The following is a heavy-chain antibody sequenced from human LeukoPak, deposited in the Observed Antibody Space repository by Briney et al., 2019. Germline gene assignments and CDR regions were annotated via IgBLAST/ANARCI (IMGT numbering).Heavy chain of an antibody. CDR1: GGSISSSSYY. D-gene: IGHD6-13*01. V-gene: IGHV4-39*07. Sequence: SETLSLTCTVSGGSISSSSYYWGWIRQPPGKGLEWIGSIYYSGSTYYNPSLKSRVTISVDTSKNQFSLKLSSVTAADTAVYYCARVLPPPEIAAADPNWFDPWGQGTLVTVSS. CDR2: IYYSGST. CDR3: ARVLPPPEIAAADPNWFDP. J-gene: IGHJ5*02.